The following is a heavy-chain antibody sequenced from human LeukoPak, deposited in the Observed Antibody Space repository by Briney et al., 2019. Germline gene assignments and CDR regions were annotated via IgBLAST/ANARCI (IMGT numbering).Heavy chain of an antibody. J-gene: IGHJ4*02. V-gene: IGHV3-30-3*01. CDR3: ARGGGRGIQLWSDY. CDR1: GFTFSSNA. D-gene: IGHD5-18*01. Sequence: PGGSLRLSCAASGFTFSSNAMHWVRQAPGKGLEWVAVISYDGSSKDYADSVKGRFTISRDNSKNTLHLEMNSLRAEDTAVYYCARGGGRGIQLWSDYWGQGTLVTVSS. CDR2: ISYDGSSK.